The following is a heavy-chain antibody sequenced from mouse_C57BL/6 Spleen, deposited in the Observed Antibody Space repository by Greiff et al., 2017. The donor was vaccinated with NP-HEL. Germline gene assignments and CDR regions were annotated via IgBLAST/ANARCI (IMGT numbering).Heavy chain of an antibody. CDR2: ISDGGSYT. Sequence: EVRLVESGGGSVKPGGSLKLSCAASGFTFSSYAMSWVRQTPEKRLEWVATISDGGSYTYYPDNVKGRFTISRDNAKNNLYLQMSHLKSEDTAMYYCARVGKGYFDYWGQGTTLTVSS. J-gene: IGHJ2*01. V-gene: IGHV5-4*03. CDR3: ARVGKGYFDY. D-gene: IGHD2-1*01. CDR1: GFTFSSYA.